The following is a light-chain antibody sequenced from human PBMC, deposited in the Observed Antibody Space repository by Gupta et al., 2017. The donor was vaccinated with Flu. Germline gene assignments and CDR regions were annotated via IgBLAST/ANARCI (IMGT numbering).Light chain of an antibody. CDR3: QQYINWPWCS. V-gene: IGKV3-15*01. Sequence: EIVMTQSPATLSVSAGERASLSCRASQSVSNNIPWYQQKLGQAHRLLIYGASTRATGIPVRFSGSRSGTEFTLTISSLQSEDFAVYYCQQYINWPWCSFGQGTKLEIK. CDR2: GAS. J-gene: IGKJ2*04. CDR1: QSVSNN.